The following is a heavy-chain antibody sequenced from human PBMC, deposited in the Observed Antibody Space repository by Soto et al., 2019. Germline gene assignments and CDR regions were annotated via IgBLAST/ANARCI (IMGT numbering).Heavy chain of an antibody. CDR1: GYTFTSYG. D-gene: IGHD2-2*01. CDR2: ISAYNGNT. CDR3: ARMGYGSSTSCYGGMDV. Sequence: SVKVSCKASGYTFTSYGISWVRQAPGQGLEWMGWISAYNGNTNYAQKLQGRVTMTTDTSTSTAYMELRSLRSDDTAVYYCARMGYGSSTSCYGGMDVWGQGTTVTVSS. V-gene: IGHV1-18*04. J-gene: IGHJ6*02.